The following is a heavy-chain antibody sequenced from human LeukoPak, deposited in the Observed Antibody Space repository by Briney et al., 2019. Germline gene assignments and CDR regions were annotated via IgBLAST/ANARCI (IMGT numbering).Heavy chain of an antibody. CDR2: ISYSGST. V-gene: IGHV4-59*08. Sequence: SETLSLTCTVSGDTISSYYWTWIRQPPGKGLEWIGYISYSGSTSYNPSLKGRVTISVDTSKIHFSLKLSSVTAADTAIYYCARRIDSRGWYRDDYWGQGILVTVFS. J-gene: IGHJ4*02. D-gene: IGHD6-19*01. CDR1: GDTISSYY. CDR3: ARRIDSRGWYRDDY.